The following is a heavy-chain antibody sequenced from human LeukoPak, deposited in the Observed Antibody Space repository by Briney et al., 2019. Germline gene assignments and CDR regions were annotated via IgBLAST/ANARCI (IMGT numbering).Heavy chain of an antibody. CDR2: ISAYNGNT. J-gene: IGHJ4*02. CDR3: ARDPGYCGGDCYQLPFDY. D-gene: IGHD2-21*01. Sequence: GASVKVSCKASGYTFTSYGISWVRQAPGQGLEWMGWISAYNGNTNYAQKLQGRVTMTTDTSTSTAYMELRSLRSDDTAVYYCARDPGYCGGDCYQLPFDYWGQGTLVTVSS. V-gene: IGHV1-18*01. CDR1: GYTFTSYG.